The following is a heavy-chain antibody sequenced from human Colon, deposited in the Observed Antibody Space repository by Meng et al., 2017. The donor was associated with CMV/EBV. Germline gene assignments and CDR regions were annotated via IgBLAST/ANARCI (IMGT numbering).Heavy chain of an antibody. J-gene: IGHJ4*02. V-gene: IGHV3-7*04. D-gene: IGHD3-10*01. CDR1: GFTFSRNW. CDR2: INPDGSEK. CDR3: ATDTARVRGY. Sequence: GGPLRLSCEVSGFTFSRNWFSWVRQAPEKGLEWVANINPDGSEKYYLDSVKGRFTIFRDNAKNSLYLQVNSLRVEDTAVYYCATDTARVRGYWGQGTLVTVSS.